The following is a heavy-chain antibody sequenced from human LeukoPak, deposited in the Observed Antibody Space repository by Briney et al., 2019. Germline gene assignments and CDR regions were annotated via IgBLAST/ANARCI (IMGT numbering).Heavy chain of an antibody. V-gene: IGHV4-59*01. CDR1: GASISSYY. CDR3: ARGLVDILTGYSNWFDP. CDR2: IYYSGST. J-gene: IGHJ5*02. Sequence: SETLSLTCTVSGASISSYYWSWIRQPPGKGLEWIGYIYYSGSTNYNPSLKSRVTISADTSKNQFSLKLSSVTAADTAVYYCARGLVDILTGYSNWFDPWGQGTLVTVSS. D-gene: IGHD3-9*01.